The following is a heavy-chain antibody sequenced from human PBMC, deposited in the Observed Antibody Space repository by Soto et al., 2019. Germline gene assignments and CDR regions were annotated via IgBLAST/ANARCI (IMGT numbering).Heavy chain of an antibody. CDR3: ADPVPALTHHDYYDMDV. D-gene: IGHD2-2*01. Sequence: EVQLLESGGGLVQPGGSLRLSCVASGFTFSYYTMSWVRQAPGKGLEWVSGISNSGDTIYYADSVKGRFTISRDNFKNTVYLQMKSLRAHDTAGYYCADPVPALTHHDYYDMDVWGQGTTVTVSS. J-gene: IGHJ6*02. CDR2: ISNSGDTI. CDR1: GFTFSYYT. V-gene: IGHV3-23*01.